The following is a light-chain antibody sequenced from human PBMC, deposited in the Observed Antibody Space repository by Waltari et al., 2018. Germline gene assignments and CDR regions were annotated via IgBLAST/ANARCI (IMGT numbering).Light chain of an antibody. J-gene: IGKJ3*01. CDR3: QQLNSYPFG. V-gene: IGKV1-9*01. CDR2: AAS. Sequence: IQLTQSPYSLSASVGYRVTITCRASQGISSYLAWYQQKPGKAPKLLIYAASTLQSGVPSRFSGSGSGTDFTLPISSLQPEDFATYYCQQLNSYPFGFGPGTKVDIK. CDR1: QGISSY.